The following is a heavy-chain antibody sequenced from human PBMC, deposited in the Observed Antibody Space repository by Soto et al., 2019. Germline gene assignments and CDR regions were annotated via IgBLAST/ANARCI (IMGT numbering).Heavy chain of an antibody. J-gene: IGHJ4*02. Sequence: QLQLQESGPGLVKPSETLSLTCTVSGGSISSNIYHWGWIRQPPGKGLEWIGRIYNSGRTYYNASLKSRVSISIDTSKIQFSLKLTSVTAADTAVYYCARHPVYATGWQIDYWGQGALVTVSS. CDR1: GGSISSNIYH. D-gene: IGHD2-2*01. CDR2: IYNSGRT. CDR3: ARHPVYATGWQIDY. V-gene: IGHV4-39*01.